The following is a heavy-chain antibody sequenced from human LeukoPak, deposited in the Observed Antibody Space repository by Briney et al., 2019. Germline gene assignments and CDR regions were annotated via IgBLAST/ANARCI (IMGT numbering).Heavy chain of an antibody. CDR3: ARDRRGYSYGLFDY. J-gene: IGHJ4*02. CDR1: GFTFSSYY. CDR2: INSDGSST. V-gene: IGHV3-74*01. Sequence: GGTLTLSCAASGFTFSSYYRHWVRQPPGKGLVWVSRINSDGSSTSYADSVKDRFTITRDNAKNTLYLQMNILRAEDTAVDYCARDRRGYSYGLFDYWGQGTLVTVSS. D-gene: IGHD5-18*01.